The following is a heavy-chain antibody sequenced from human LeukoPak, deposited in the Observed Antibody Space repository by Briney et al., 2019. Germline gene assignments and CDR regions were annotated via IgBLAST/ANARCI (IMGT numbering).Heavy chain of an antibody. J-gene: IGHJ5*02. D-gene: IGHD4-17*01. V-gene: IGHV1-18*04. Sequence: GASVKVSCKASGYTFTGYYMHWVRQAPGQGLEWMGWISAYNGNTNYAQKLQGRVTMTTDTSTSTAYMELRSLRSDDTAVYYCARDPQVYGDFDNWFDPWGQGTLVTVSS. CDR2: ISAYNGNT. CDR3: ARDPQVYGDFDNWFDP. CDR1: GYTFTGYY.